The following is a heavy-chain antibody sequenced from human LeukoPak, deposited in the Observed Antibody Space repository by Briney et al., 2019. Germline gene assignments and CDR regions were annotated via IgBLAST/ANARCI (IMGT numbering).Heavy chain of an antibody. CDR3: ARVGGYYYDSSGYYYD. J-gene: IGHJ4*02. V-gene: IGHV3-66*01. Sequence: PGGSLRLSCAASGFTFSSYAMSWVRQAPGKGLEWVSVIYSGGSTYYADSVKGRFTISRDNSKNTLYLQMNSLRAEDTAVYYCARVGGYYYDSSGYYYDWGQGTLVTVSS. CDR2: IYSGGST. D-gene: IGHD3-22*01. CDR1: GFTFSSYA.